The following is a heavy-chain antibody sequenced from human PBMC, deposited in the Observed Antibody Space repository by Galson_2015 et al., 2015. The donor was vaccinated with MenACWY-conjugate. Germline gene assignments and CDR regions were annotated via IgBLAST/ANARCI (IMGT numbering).Heavy chain of an antibody. D-gene: IGHD3-10*01. V-gene: IGHV1-69*13. CDR3: AREGGSQVQGLVTPSYSYMDV. CDR1: GGRFSTYG. CDR2: IIPIFETT. J-gene: IGHJ6*03. Sequence: QSGAEVKKPGSSVKVSCKASGGRFSTYGLSWVRQAPGQGLEWMGGIIPIFETTHYAQKFQGRLTITADESTSTAYMELTSLRSEDTAVYYCAREGGSQVQGLVTPSYSYMDVWGKGTMVTVSS.